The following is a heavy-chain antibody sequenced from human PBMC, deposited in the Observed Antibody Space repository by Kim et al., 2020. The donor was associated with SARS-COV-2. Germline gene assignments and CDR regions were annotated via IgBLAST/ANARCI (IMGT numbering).Heavy chain of an antibody. V-gene: IGHV4-4*02. J-gene: IGHJ4*02. Sequence: SETLCLTCTVTGDAITSINWWNWVRQPPGRGLEWIGEIYHTGNTNYNPSLQSRATISVDTSKNQFSLTLRYVNAADTAVYYCARDNGAVAGTELDFWGQGALVTVSS. D-gene: IGHD6-19*01. CDR3: ARDNGAVAGTELDF. CDR2: IYHTGNT. CDR1: GDAITSINW.